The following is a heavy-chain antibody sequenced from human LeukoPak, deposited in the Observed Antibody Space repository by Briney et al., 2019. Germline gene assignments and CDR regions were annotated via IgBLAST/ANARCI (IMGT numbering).Heavy chain of an antibody. CDR1: GGSISSYY. Sequence: PSETLSLTCTVSGGSISSYYWSWIRQPPGKGLEGIGYIYYSGSTNYNPSLTSRVTISVDTSKNQFSLKLSSVTAADTAVYYCAREGLGTIDYWGQGTLVTVSS. V-gene: IGHV4-59*01. J-gene: IGHJ4*02. CDR3: AREGLGTIDY. D-gene: IGHD3/OR15-3a*01. CDR2: IYYSGST.